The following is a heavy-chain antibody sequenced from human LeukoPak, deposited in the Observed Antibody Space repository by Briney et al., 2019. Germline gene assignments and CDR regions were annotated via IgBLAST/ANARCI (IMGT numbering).Heavy chain of an antibody. D-gene: IGHD2-21*01. J-gene: IGHJ4*02. V-gene: IGHV3-30*18. CDR3: AKEFNRGLPDY. CDR2: ISYDGSNE. Sequence: GGSLRLSCAASGYTFSTYGMHGGGQAPGKGLEWVAVISYDGSNEYYADSVKGRFTISRDKSKNTLYLQMSSRRAEDTAVYYCAKEFNRGLPDYWGQGTLVTVPS. CDR1: GYTFSTYG.